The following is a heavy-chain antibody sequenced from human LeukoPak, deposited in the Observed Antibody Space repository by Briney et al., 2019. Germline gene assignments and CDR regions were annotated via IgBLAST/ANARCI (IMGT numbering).Heavy chain of an antibody. V-gene: IGHV4-31*03. D-gene: IGHD2-2*01. CDR3: ARSQGIIAVPAALPVR. J-gene: IGHJ4*02. CDR2: IYYSGST. CDR1: GGSISSGGYY. Sequence: SQTLSLTCTVSGGSISSGGYYWSWIRQHPGKGLEWIGYIYYSGSTYYNPSLKSRVTISVDTSKNQFSLNLSSVTAADTAVYYCARSQGIIAVPAALPVRWGQGTLVTVSS.